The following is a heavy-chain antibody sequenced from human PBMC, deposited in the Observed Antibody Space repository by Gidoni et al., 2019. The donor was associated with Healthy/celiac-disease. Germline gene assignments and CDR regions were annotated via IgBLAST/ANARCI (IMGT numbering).Heavy chain of an antibody. CDR3: AKGSVVTAKQGFDY. CDR2: ISWNSGSI. Sequence: EVQLVESGGGLVQPGRSLRLSCAASGFTFDDYAMHWVRQAPGKGLEWVSGISWNSGSIGYADSVKGRFTISRDNAKNSLYLQMNSLRAEDTALYYCAKGSVVTAKQGFDYWGQGTLVTVSS. V-gene: IGHV3-9*01. J-gene: IGHJ4*02. D-gene: IGHD2-21*02. CDR1: GFTFDDYA.